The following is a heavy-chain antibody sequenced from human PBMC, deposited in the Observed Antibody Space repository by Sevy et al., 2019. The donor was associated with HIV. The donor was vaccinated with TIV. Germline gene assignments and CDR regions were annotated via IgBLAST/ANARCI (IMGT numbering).Heavy chain of an antibody. V-gene: IGHV4-39*01. D-gene: IGHD2-15*01. CDR1: GGSISSSSYS. Sequence: SETLSLTCTVSGGSISSSSYSWGWIRQPPGKGLEWIGSIFYTGSTYYTPSLKSRVTVSVDTSKNQFSLKLRSVTAADTAVYYCARLVYCSVSSCYSDYYGMDVWGQGTTVTVSS. CDR3: ARLVYCSVSSCYSDYYGMDV. J-gene: IGHJ6*02. CDR2: IFYTGST.